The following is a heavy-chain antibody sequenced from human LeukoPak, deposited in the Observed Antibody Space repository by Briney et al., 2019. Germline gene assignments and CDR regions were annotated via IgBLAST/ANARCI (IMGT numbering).Heavy chain of an antibody. CDR2: INHSGST. J-gene: IGHJ4*02. Sequence: SSETLSLTCTVSGGSVSSGSYYWSWIRQPPGKGLEWIGEINHSGSTNYNPSLKSRVTISVDTSKNQFSLKLSSVTAADTAVYYCARGPLYYDILTGYQPDYYFDYWGQGTLVTVSS. CDR1: GGSVSSGSYY. V-gene: IGHV4-39*07. CDR3: ARGPLYYDILTGYQPDYYFDY. D-gene: IGHD3-9*01.